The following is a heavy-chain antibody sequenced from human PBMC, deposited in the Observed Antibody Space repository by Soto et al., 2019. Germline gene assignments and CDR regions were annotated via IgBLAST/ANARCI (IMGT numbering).Heavy chain of an antibody. CDR3: ARGAGSIFGVDYYGMDV. CDR2: INANNGNT. CDR1: GYTFTSYG. V-gene: IGHV1-18*04. J-gene: IGHJ6*02. Sequence: ASVKVSCKASGYTFTSYGISWVRQAPGRGLEWMGWINANNGNTNYAQKLQGRVTMTTDTSTSTAYMELRSLRSDDTAVYYCARGAGSIFGVDYYGMDVWGQGTTVTVSS. D-gene: IGHD3-3*01.